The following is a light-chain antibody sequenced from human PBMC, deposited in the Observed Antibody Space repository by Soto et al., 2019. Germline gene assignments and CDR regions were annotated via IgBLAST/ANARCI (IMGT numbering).Light chain of an antibody. CDR3: YSYTSSITWV. CDR2: EVN. J-gene: IGLJ3*02. V-gene: IGLV2-14*01. CDR1: SSDVGGYNY. Sequence: QSAPTQPASVSGSPGQSITISCTGTSSDVGGYNYVSWYQQYPGKAPKLIIYEVNNRPSGVSHRFSGSKSGNTASLTISGLQAEDEADYYCYSYTSSITWVFGGGTKVTVL.